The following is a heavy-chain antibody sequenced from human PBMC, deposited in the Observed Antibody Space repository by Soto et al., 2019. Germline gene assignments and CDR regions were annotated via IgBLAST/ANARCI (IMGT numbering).Heavy chain of an antibody. CDR3: AKDITLRLRYGSGGRLFDC. CDR2: LSGSGGST. D-gene: IGHD6-19*01. CDR1: GFTFSSYA. V-gene: IGHV3-23*01. J-gene: IGHJ4*02. Sequence: HPGGSLRLSCAASGFTFSSYAMSWARQAPGKGLEWVSGLSGSGGSTYYADSVKGRFTISRDNSKNTLYLQMNSLRAEDTAVYYCAKDITLRLRYGSGGRLFDCWGQGTLVTVSS.